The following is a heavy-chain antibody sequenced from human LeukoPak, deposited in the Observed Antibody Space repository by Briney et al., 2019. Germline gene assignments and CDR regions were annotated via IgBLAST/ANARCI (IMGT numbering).Heavy chain of an antibody. V-gene: IGHV4-34*01. Sequence: SETLSLTCAVYGGSFSGYYWSWIRQPPGKGLEWIGEINHSGSTNYNPSLKSRVTISVDTSKNQFSLKLTSVTAADTAVYYCAKKRYGSGGYYFDYWGQGTLVTVSS. CDR3: AKKRYGSGGYYFDY. CDR2: INHSGST. J-gene: IGHJ4*02. CDR1: GGSFSGYY. D-gene: IGHD3-10*01.